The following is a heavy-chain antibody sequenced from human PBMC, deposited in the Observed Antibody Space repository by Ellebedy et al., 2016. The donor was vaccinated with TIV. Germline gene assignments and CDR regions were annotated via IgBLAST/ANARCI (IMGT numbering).Heavy chain of an antibody. J-gene: IGHJ3*01. CDR3: ARVYGNYPVDAFDV. V-gene: IGHV4-59*01. CDR2: IYSSGST. D-gene: IGHD4-11*01. Sequence: GSLRLXXTVSGGSMSSFYWSWIRQPPGKGLEWIGNIYSSGSTNYNPSLRSRVTISVDTSRNQFSLKVTSVTAADTAVYYCARVYGNYPVDAFDVWGQGTMVTVSS. CDR1: GGSMSSFY.